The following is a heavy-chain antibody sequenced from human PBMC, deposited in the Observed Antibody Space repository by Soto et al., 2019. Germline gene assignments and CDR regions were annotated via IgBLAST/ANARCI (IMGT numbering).Heavy chain of an antibody. V-gene: IGHV3-30-3*01. Sequence: QVQLVESGGGVVQPGRSLRLSCAASGFTFSSYAMHWVRQAPGKGLEWVAVISYDGSNKYYADSVKGRFTISRDNSKNTLYLQMNSLRAEDTAVYYCAGPRPYTYSSGWYSNAFDIWGQGTMVTVSS. J-gene: IGHJ3*02. CDR3: AGPRPYTYSSGWYSNAFDI. CDR1: GFTFSSYA. D-gene: IGHD6-19*01. CDR2: ISYDGSNK.